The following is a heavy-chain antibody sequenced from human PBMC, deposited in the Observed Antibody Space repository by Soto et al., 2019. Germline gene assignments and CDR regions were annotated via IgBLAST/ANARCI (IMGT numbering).Heavy chain of an antibody. CDR1: GFTFNNYA. Sequence: ELHLLESGGGLVQPGGSLRLSCAASGFTFNNYAMNWVRQAPGKGLEWVSGISGSGANIYNPDSGKGRFTISRDNSKTSMYLQLNGLIAEDTAVYYCAKGDRGGDPQVYFDYWGQGILVTVSS. CDR3: AKGDRGGDPQVYFDY. J-gene: IGHJ4*02. V-gene: IGHV3-23*01. D-gene: IGHD2-21*02. CDR2: ISGSGANI.